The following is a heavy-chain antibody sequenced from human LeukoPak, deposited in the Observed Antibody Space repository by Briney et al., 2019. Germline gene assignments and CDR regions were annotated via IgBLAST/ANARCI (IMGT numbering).Heavy chain of an antibody. D-gene: IGHD3-10*02. V-gene: IGHV3-23*01. CDR3: AKDAGRHIDY. CDR2: ISGSVGNT. CDR1: GFTFSSYV. Sequence: GGSLRLSCVASGFTFSSYVMRWVRQAPGKGLEWVSGISGSVGNTYYADSARGRFTISRDNSKNTLYLQMNSLRVEDTAVYFCAKDAGRHIDYWGQGTLVTVSS. J-gene: IGHJ4*02.